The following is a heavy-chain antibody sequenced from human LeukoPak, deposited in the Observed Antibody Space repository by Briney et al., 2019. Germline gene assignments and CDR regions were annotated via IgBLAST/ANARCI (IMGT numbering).Heavy chain of an antibody. CDR3: AKDRGYGSGLYYGAYYFDY. V-gene: IGHV3-23*01. CDR1: GFTFSSYA. D-gene: IGHD3-10*01. J-gene: IGHJ4*02. CDR2: ISGGGGST. Sequence: PGGSLRLSCAGSGFTFSSYAMSWVRQAPGKGLEWVSAISGGGGSTYYADSVKGRFTISRDSSKNTLYLQMNSLRAEDTAVYYRAKDRGYGSGLYYGAYYFDYWGQGTLVTVSS.